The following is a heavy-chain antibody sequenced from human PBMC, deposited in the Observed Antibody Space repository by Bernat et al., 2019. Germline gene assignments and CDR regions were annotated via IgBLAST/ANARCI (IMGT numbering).Heavy chain of an antibody. CDR3: ARGVVVVVAATPGAFDI. D-gene: IGHD2-15*01. J-gene: IGHJ3*02. V-gene: IGHV3-30*19. CDR2: IWYDGSNK. Sequence: QVQLVESGGGVVQPGRSLRLSCAASGFTFSSYGMHWVRQAPGKGLEWVAVIWYDGSNKYYADSVKGRFTISRDNSKNTLYLQMNSLRAEDTAVYYCARGVVVVVAATPGAFDIWGQGTMVTVSS. CDR1: GFTFSSYG.